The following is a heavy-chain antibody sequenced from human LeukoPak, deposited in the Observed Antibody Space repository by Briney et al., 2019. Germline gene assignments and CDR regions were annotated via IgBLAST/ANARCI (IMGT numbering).Heavy chain of an antibody. Sequence: GGSLRLSCAACGCSFVEYAMHGVGPAPAKGVEGVSLIILDGSSTYYADSVRGRFTISRDNSQDSLSLRMNSPRPEDTACNHGGKSREFADYGSLDSWGEGTLVIVSS. V-gene: IGHV3-43*02. J-gene: IGHJ4*02. CDR3: GKSREFADYGSLDS. CDR2: IILDGSST. D-gene: IGHD3-16*01. CDR1: GCSFVEYA.